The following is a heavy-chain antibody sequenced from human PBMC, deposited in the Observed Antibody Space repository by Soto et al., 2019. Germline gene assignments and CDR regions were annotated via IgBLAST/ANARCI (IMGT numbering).Heavy chain of an antibody. V-gene: IGHV3-7*01. J-gene: IGHJ6*02. CDR1: GFTFSSYW. D-gene: IGHD1-26*01. Sequence: GSLRLSCAASGFTFSSYWMSGVRQAPGKGLEWVANIKQDGSEKYYVDSVKGRFTISRDNAKNSLYLQMNSLRAEDTAMYYCARDCSYSCIVGATGAFYYYYYGMDVWGQGTTVTVSS. CDR3: ARDCSYSCIVGATGAFYYYYYGMDV. CDR2: IKQDGSEK.